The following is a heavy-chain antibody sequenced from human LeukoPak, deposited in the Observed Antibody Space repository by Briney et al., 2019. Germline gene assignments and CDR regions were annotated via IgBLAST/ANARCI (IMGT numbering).Heavy chain of an antibody. CDR3: ASSSRYCSGGSCPYRAFDI. Sequence: ASVKVSCKASGYTFTSYDINWVRQAPGQGLEWMGWINPNSGGTNYAQKFQGRVTMTRDTSISTAYMELSRLRSDDTAVYYCASSSRYCSGGSCPYRAFDIWGQGTMVTVSS. CDR1: GYTFTSYD. V-gene: IGHV1-2*02. J-gene: IGHJ3*02. CDR2: INPNSGGT. D-gene: IGHD2-15*01.